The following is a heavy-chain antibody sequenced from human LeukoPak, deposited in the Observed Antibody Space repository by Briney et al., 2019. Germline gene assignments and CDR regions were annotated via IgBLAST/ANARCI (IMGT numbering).Heavy chain of an antibody. D-gene: IGHD3-9*01. CDR3: ARTYILTGYYTFDY. Sequence: SETLSLTCAVYGGSLSGYYWSWIRQPPGKGLEWIGEINHSGSTNYNPSLKSRVTISVDTSKNQFSLKLSSVTAADTAVYYCARTYILTGYYTFDYWGQGTLVTVSS. V-gene: IGHV4-34*01. CDR1: GGSLSGYY. J-gene: IGHJ4*02. CDR2: INHSGST.